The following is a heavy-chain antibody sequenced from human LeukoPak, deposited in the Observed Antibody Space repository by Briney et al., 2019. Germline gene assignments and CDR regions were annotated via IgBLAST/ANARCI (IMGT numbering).Heavy chain of an antibody. CDR3: VRGGVGCFDL. J-gene: IGHJ2*01. CDR1: GFTFDYYW. CDR2: IHSDGSST. V-gene: IGHV3-74*01. D-gene: IGHD2-8*02. Sequence: GGSLRLSCAASGFTFDYYWMHWVRQAPGKGLVWVSRIHSDGSSTTYADSVKGRFTISRGNAKNTVDLQMSSLRVDDTAVYYCVRGGVGCFDLWGRGTLVTVSS.